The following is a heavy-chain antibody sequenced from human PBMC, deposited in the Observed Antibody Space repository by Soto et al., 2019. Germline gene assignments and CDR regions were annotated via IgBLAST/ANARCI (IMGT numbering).Heavy chain of an antibody. Sequence: SETLSLTCTVSGGSISSSSYYWGWIRQPPGKGLEWIGSIYYSGSTYYNPSLKSRVTISVDTSKNQFSLKLSSVTAADTAVYYCASYSDYYYCGMDVWGQGTTVTVSS. CDR2: IYYSGST. J-gene: IGHJ6*02. V-gene: IGHV4-39*01. D-gene: IGHD2-21*01. CDR3: ASYSDYYYCGMDV. CDR1: GGSISSSSYY.